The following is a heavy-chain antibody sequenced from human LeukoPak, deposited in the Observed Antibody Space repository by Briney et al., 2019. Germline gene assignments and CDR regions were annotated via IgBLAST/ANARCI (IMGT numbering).Heavy chain of an antibody. J-gene: IGHJ5*02. CDR3: AREFGSRLNNWFDP. V-gene: IGHV3-21*01. D-gene: IGHD6-13*01. CDR2: ISSSSSYI. CDR1: GFTFSSYS. Sequence: GGSLRLSCAASGFTFSSYSMNWVRRAPGKGLGWVSSISSSSSYIYYADSVKGRFTISRDNAKNPLYLQMNSLRAEDTAVYYCAREFGSRLNNWFDPWGQGTLVTVSS.